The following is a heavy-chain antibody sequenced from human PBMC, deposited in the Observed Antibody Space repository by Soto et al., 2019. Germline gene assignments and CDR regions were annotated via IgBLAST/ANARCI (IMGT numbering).Heavy chain of an antibody. CDR1: GFSFSSSG. Sequence: PGGSLRLSCAASGFSFSSSGMHWVRQAPGKGLEWLAVSTFDGTKQFYGDSVKGRFTVSRDNSNNTHYLEMNSLRTEDTAVYYCAKQLRGSGWYPLDSWGQGTPVTVSS. V-gene: IGHV3-30*18. CDR2: STFDGTKQ. J-gene: IGHJ4*02. D-gene: IGHD6-19*01. CDR3: AKQLRGSGWYPLDS.